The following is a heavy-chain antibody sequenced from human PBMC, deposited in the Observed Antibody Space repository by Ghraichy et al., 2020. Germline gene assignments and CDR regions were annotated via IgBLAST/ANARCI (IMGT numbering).Heavy chain of an antibody. CDR1: GFTFRSFA. CDR2: ISGSGDST. D-gene: IGHD3-9*01. CDR3: ATRPYYDILTGYGGLDF. V-gene: IGHV3-23*01. Sequence: LSLTCAASGFTFRSFAIRWVRQASGKGLEWVSAISGSGDSTYYADSVKGRFTISRDNSKNTLYLQMNSLRAEDTAVYYCATRPYYDILTGYGGLDFWGQGTLVTVSS. J-gene: IGHJ4*02.